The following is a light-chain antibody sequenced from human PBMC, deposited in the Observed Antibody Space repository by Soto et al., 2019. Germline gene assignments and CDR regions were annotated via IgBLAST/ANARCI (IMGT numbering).Light chain of an antibody. CDR3: QQYGSWT. Sequence: EIVLTQSPGTLSVSPGERATLSCRASQSISSNYLAWYQQKPGQAPSLLIYGASSRATGIPDRFSGSGSGTDFTLTICRLEPEDSAIYYCQQYGSWTFGQGTKVEIK. CDR2: GAS. J-gene: IGKJ1*01. V-gene: IGKV3-20*01. CDR1: QSISSNY.